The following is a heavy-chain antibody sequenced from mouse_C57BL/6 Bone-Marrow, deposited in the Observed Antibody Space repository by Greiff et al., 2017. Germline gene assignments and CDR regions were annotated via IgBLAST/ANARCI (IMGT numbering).Heavy chain of an antibody. CDR2: IDPENGDT. J-gene: IGHJ2*01. CDR3: ASVIATIVAPCYFDY. CDR1: GFNIKDDY. Sequence: VQLQQSGAELVRPGASVKLSCTASGFNIKDDYMHWVKQRPEQGLEWIGWIDPENGDTEYASKFQGKATITADTSSNTAYLQLSSLTSEDTAVYYCASVIATIVAPCYFDYWGQGTTLTVSS. D-gene: IGHD1-1*01. V-gene: IGHV14-4*01.